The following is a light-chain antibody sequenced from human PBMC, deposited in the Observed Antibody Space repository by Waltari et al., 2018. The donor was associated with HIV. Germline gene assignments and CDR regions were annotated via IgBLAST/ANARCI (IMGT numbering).Light chain of an antibody. CDR1: SSNIGDNY. V-gene: IGLV1-47*01. J-gene: IGLJ1*01. Sequence: QPVLTQPPSASGTPGQRVTISCSGSSSNIGDNYVYWYQQLPDTAPKLLIYRSNQRPSVVPDRFSGSKSDTSASLAISGLRSDDEADYYCAAWDDSLSGYVFGTGTKVTVL. CDR3: AAWDDSLSGYV. CDR2: RSN.